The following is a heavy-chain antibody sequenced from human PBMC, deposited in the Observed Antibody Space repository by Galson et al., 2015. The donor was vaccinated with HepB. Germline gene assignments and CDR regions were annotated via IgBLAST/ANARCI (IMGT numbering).Heavy chain of an antibody. CDR3: ASLRGSGSYYRDFDY. V-gene: IGHV3-7*03. CDR2: IKQDGSEK. CDR1: GFTFSSYW. Sequence: SLRLSCAASGFTFSSYWMSWVRQAPGKGLEWVANIKQDGSEKYYVDSVKGRFTISRDNAKNSLYLQMNSLRAEDTAVYYCASLRGSGSYYRDFDYWGQGTLVTVSS. J-gene: IGHJ4*02. D-gene: IGHD1-26*01.